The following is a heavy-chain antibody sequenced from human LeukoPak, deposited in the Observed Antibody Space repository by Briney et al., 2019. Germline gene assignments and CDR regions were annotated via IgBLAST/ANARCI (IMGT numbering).Heavy chain of an antibody. CDR2: IYKNGDT. Sequence: SETLSLTCSVSGVSISGSFWSWIRQPPGKGLEWIGYIYKNGDTKYSPSLRSRVTMSHDTSKNQLSLRLTSVTVEDTAVYYCARAGPRAYSGCDLWGQGAMVTVSS. D-gene: IGHD5-12*01. V-gene: IGHV4-59*01. CDR3: ARAGPRAYSGCDL. CDR1: GVSISGSF. J-gene: IGHJ3*01.